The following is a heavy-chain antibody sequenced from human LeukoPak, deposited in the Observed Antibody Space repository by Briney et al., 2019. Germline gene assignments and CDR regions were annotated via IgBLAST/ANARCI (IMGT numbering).Heavy chain of an antibody. D-gene: IGHD2-15*01. CDR2: ISGSGGST. CDR1: GFTFSSYA. Sequence: GGSLRLSCAASGFTFSSYAMSWVRQAPGKGLEWVSAISGSGGSTYYADSVKGRFTISRDNSKNTLYLQMNSLRAEDTAVYYCAKVRCSGGSCHPYYFDYWGQGTLVTVSS. J-gene: IGHJ4*02. CDR3: AKVRCSGGSCHPYYFDY. V-gene: IGHV3-23*01.